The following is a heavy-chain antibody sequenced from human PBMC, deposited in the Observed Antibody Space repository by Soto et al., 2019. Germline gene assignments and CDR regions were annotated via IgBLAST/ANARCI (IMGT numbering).Heavy chain of an antibody. CDR3: AHCTIHDYVDYDPGTSAVCDS. J-gene: IGHJ4*02. V-gene: IGHV2-5*02. Sequence: QITLKESGPSPVKPTQTLTVTCTFSVFSLSNSGVGVAWIRQPPGKALEWLALIYGDNDKRYSPSPKTTLTITKDTSKRQVVLTMANMDPVHTATSDCAHCTIHDYVDYDPGTSAVCDSWGQGTGVTVSS. D-gene: IGHD4-17*01. CDR2: IYGDNDK. CDR1: VFSLSNSGVG.